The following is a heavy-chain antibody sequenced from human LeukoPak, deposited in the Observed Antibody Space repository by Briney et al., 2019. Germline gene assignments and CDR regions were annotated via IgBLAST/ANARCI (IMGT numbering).Heavy chain of an antibody. D-gene: IGHD6-19*01. CDR1: GLTFLRYR. V-gene: IGHV3-30*18. J-gene: IGHJ4*02. Sequence: PGGSLTLSCLASGLTFLRYRMHWLRPAPGRGLEWVGVISYDGSNKYYADSVKGRFTISRDNSKNTLYLQMNSLRAEDTAEYYCAKDLCPIAWAGSDGCYYWGEGSLVTVCS. CDR3: AKDLCPIAWAGSDGCYY. CDR2: ISYDGSNK.